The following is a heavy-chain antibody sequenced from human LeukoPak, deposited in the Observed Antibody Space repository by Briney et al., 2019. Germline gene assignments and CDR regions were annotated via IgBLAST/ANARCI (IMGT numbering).Heavy chain of an antibody. CDR1: GFTFSNYA. J-gene: IGHJ4*02. CDR2: ISDSGGYS. D-gene: IGHD6-19*01. Sequence: GGSLRLSCAVSGFTFSNYAMSWVRQAPGKGLEWVSVISDSGGYSFYADSVKGRFTISRDNSKNTVFLQMNSLRAEDTAVYYCTPLVAGHAAFDYWGQGTLVTVSS. V-gene: IGHV3-23*01. CDR3: TPLVAGHAAFDY.